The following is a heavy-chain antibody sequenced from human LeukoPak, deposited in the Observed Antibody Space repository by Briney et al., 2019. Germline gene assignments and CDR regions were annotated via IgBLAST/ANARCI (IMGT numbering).Heavy chain of an antibody. CDR3: AKCSTSAYTTGWCNWIDP. CDR2: TVSRGTT. Sequence: GGSLTLSCVASGFTFTSDAMNWVRQAPGKGLEWVSSTVSRGTTQYADSVKGRFTVSRDTSKNTLYLQMNSLRADDTAVYYCAKCSTSAYTTGWCNWIDPWGQGTLVTVS. V-gene: IGHV3-23*01. D-gene: IGHD6-19*01. CDR1: GFTFTSDA. J-gene: IGHJ5*02.